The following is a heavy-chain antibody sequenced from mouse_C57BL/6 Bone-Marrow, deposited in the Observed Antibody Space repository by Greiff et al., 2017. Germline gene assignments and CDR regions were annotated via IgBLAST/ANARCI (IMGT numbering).Heavy chain of an antibody. CDR3: ARRYYCGSSHWYFDV. CDR2: IRNKANGYTT. J-gene: IGHJ1*03. Sequence: EVKLVASGGGLVQPGGSLSLSCAASGFTFTDYYMSWVRQPPGKALEWLGFIRNKANGYTTEYSASVKGRFTISRDNSQSLLYLQMNALGAEDSATYYCARRYYCGSSHWYFDVWGTGTTVTVSS. CDR1: GFTFTDYY. V-gene: IGHV7-3*01. D-gene: IGHD1-1*01.